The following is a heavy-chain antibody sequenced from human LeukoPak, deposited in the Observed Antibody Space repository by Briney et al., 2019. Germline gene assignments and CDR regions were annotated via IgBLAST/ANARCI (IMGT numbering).Heavy chain of an antibody. CDR2: ISSSSSTI. CDR3: ARAKRNGFDI. Sequence: GGSLRLSCAASGFSISTYNINWVRQAPGKGLEWVSYISSSSSTIYYADSVKGRFTISRDNAKNSLYLQMNSLRAEDTAVYYCARAKRNGFDIWGQGTMVTVSS. CDR1: GFSISTYN. V-gene: IGHV3-48*01. J-gene: IGHJ3*02.